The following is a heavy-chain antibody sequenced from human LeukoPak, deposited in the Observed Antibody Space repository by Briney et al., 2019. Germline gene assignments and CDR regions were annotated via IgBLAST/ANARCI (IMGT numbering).Heavy chain of an antibody. J-gene: IGHJ4*02. CDR1: GGSISSGGYY. V-gene: IGHV4-31*03. CDR3: ARLTVVVAAVDY. CDR2: IHYSGST. D-gene: IGHD2-15*01. Sequence: SQTLSLTCTVSGGSISSGGYYWSWIRQHPGKGLEWIGYIHYSGSTYYNPSLKSRVTISVDTSKNQFSLKLSSVTAADTAVYYCARLTVVVAAVDYWGQGTLVTVSS.